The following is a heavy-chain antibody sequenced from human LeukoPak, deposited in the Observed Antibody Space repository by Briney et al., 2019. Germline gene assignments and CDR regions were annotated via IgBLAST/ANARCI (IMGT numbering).Heavy chain of an antibody. CDR3: ARARGIVVAGRSYDVFDM. CDR2: INSNSGGT. CDR1: GYTFTDYY. Sequence: ASVKVSCKASGYTFTDYYMHWVRQAPGQGREWMGWINSNSGGTNYEQKFQGRVTMTRDTSISTAYMELSRLRSDDTAVYYCARARGIVVAGRSYDVFDMWGQGTMVTVSS. J-gene: IGHJ3*02. V-gene: IGHV1-2*02. D-gene: IGHD6-19*01.